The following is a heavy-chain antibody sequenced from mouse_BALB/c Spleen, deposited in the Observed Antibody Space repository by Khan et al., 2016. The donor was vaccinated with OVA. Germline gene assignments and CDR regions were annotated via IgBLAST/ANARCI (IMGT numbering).Heavy chain of an antibody. D-gene: IGHD1-1*01. Sequence: EVELVESGGGLVQPGGSRKLSCAASGFTFSSFGMHWVRQAPEKGLEWVAYISSGSSTIYYADTVKGRFTISRDTPTNTLFLHLTSLMSEDTAMYYCATYGWWDWGAGTTVTVSS. CDR3: ATYGWWD. J-gene: IGHJ1*01. CDR1: GFTFSSFG. CDR2: ISSGSSTI. V-gene: IGHV5-17*02.